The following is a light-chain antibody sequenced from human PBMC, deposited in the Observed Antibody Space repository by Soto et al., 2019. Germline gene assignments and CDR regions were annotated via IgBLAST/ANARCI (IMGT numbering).Light chain of an antibody. CDR3: SSYTSDSSYV. CDR1: SSDVGLYDY. V-gene: IGLV2-14*01. CDR2: AVS. J-gene: IGLJ1*01. Sequence: QSALTQPASVSGYPGQSITSSCTGTSSDVGLYDYVSWYQQHPGKAPQLMIYAVSNRPSGVSNRFSASKSGNTASLFISGLQAEDEADYYCSSYTSDSSYVFGSGTKVTVL.